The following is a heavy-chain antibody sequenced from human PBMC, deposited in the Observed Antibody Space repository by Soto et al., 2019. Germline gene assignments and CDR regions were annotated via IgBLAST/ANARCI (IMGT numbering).Heavy chain of an antibody. V-gene: IGHV1-18*01. D-gene: IGHD2-21*01. CDR3: ARSRLGFYFDY. J-gene: IGHJ4*02. Sequence: RASVKVSCKASGYTFTSYGSSWVRQAPGQGLEWMGWISAYNGNTNYAQKLQGRVTMTTDTSTSTAYMERRSLRSDDTAVYYCARSRLGFYFDYWGQGTLVTVSS. CDR1: GYTFTSYG. CDR2: ISAYNGNT.